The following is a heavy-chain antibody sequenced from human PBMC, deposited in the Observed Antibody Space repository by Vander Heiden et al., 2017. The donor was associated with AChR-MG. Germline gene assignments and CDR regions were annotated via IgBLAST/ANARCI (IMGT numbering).Heavy chain of an antibody. Sequence: QVQLQESGPALVKPSETLSPTCAVSGDCINSTTCYWGWIRQPPGKGLEWIGHIYFTASTFYNPSLMPRVTMSVDTSKNQFSLKVNSATAADTAVYFCARRADTTAFDIWGQGTMVTVSS. D-gene: IGHD1-1*01. CDR3: ARRADTTAFDI. CDR1: GDCINSTTCY. V-gene: IGHV4-39*01. CDR2: IYFTAST. J-gene: IGHJ3*02.